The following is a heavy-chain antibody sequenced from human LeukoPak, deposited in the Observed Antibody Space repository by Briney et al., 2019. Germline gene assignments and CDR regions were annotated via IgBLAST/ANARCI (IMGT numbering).Heavy chain of an antibody. CDR1: GYTFTGYY. J-gene: IGHJ4*02. V-gene: IGHV1-2*02. CDR2: INPNSGGT. D-gene: IGHD2-2*01. Sequence: ASVKVSCKASGYTFTGYYMHWVRQAPGQGLEWMGWINPNSGGTNHAQKFQGRVTMTRDTSISTAYMELSRLRSDDTAVYYCARDRKYQLLQDYWGQGTLVTVSS. CDR3: ARDRKYQLLQDY.